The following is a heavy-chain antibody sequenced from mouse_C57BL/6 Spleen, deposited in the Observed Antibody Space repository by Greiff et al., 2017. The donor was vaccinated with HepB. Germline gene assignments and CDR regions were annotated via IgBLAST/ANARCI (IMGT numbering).Heavy chain of an antibody. D-gene: IGHD2-10*02. CDR1: GYTFTSYW. J-gene: IGHJ1*03. Sequence: QVQLQQPGAELVKPGASVKMSCKASGYTFTSYWITWVKQRPGQGLEWIGDIYPGSGSTNYNEKFKSKATLTVDTSSSTAYMQLSSLTSEDSAVYYWARPGGYGNYPWYFDVWGTGTTVTVSS. V-gene: IGHV1-55*01. CDR3: ARPGGYGNYPWYFDV. CDR2: IYPGSGST.